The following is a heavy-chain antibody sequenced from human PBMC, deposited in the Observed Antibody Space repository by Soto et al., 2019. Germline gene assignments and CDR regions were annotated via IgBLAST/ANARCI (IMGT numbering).Heavy chain of an antibody. D-gene: IGHD3-10*01. J-gene: IGHJ4*02. V-gene: IGHV1-46*01. CDR2: INLSDGTT. CDR1: GYTFTNHY. Sequence: GASVKVSCKSSGYTFTNHYLHWVRQASGQGLEWMGMINLSDGTTRIEQRLHGRVNMNRVTYTSTVIMELSSLRHEDRAVYYWARPTLLGVRFCPDYWGQGTLVAVSS. CDR3: ARPTLLGVRFCPDY.